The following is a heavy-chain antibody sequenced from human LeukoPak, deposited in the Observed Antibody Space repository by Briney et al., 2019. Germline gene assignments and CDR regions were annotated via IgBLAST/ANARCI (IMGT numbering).Heavy chain of an antibody. D-gene: IGHD3-3*01. CDR2: ISGSGGST. CDR1: GFTFSSYA. V-gene: IGHV3-23*01. CDR3: AKDPHFRVVIIPHFNY. Sequence: PGGSLRLSCAASGFTFSSYAMSWVRQAPGKGLEWVSAISGSGGSTYYADSVKGRFTISRDNSKNTLYLQMNSLRAEDTAVYYCAKDPHFRVVIIPHFNYWGQGTLVTVSS. J-gene: IGHJ4*02.